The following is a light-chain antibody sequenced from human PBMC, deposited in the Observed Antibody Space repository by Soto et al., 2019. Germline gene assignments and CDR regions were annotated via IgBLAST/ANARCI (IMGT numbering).Light chain of an antibody. J-gene: IGKJ4*01. CDR1: QSISSY. Sequence: DIQMTQSPSSLSASVGDRVTITCRASQSISSYLNWYQQKPGKAPKLLIYAASSLQSGLPSRFSGSGSGTDFTLTISSLQPEDFTTYYCQQSYSTPLTFGGGTKADIK. CDR2: AAS. CDR3: QQSYSTPLT. V-gene: IGKV1-39*01.